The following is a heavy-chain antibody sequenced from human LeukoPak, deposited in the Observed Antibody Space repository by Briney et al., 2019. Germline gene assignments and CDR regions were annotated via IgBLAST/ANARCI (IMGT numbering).Heavy chain of an antibody. Sequence: PGGSLRLSCASSGFTSSSYAMHWVRQAPGKGLEWVAVISYDGSNKYYADSVKGRFTISRDNSKHTLYLQVNSLTADDTSVYYCARDLLQLALGNYFDYWGQGTLVTVSS. V-gene: IGHV3-30-3*01. CDR2: ISYDGSNK. CDR3: ARDLLQLALGNYFDY. D-gene: IGHD2/OR15-2a*01. CDR1: GFTSSSYA. J-gene: IGHJ4*02.